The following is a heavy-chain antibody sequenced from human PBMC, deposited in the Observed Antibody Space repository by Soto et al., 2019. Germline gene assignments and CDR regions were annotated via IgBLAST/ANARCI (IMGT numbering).Heavy chain of an antibody. CDR2: ISYDGSNK. J-gene: IGHJ4*02. CDR1: GFTFSSYA. CDR3: ARDPQSGYSSSWFFLVY. D-gene: IGHD6-13*01. V-gene: IGHV3-30-3*01. Sequence: QVQLVESGGGVVQPGRSLRLSCAASGFTFSSYAMHWVRQAPGKGLEWVAVISYDGSNKYYADSVKGRFTISRDNSKNTLYLQMNSLIAEDTAVHYCARDPQSGYSSSWFFLVYWGQGTLVTVS.